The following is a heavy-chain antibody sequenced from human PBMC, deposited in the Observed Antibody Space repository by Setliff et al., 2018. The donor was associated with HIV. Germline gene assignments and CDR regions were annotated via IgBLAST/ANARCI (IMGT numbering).Heavy chain of an antibody. CDR3: ARVKGQWRGYFSYPGLDV. V-gene: IGHV4-59*01. CDR2: SNNTGST. CDR1: GDSFSTYY. J-gene: IGHJ6*02. Sequence: SETLSLTCNVSGDSFSTYYWSWIRQPPGKGLEWIAFSNNTGSTNYSPSLKSRVTVSLDISKRQFFLTLKSVTALDTAVYNCARVKGQWRGYFSYPGLDVWCQGTTVTVSS. D-gene: IGHD6-19*01.